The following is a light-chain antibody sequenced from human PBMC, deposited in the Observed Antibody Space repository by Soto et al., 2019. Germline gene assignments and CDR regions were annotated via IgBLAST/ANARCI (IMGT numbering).Light chain of an antibody. CDR2: EVN. J-gene: IGLJ1*01. V-gene: IGLV2-8*01. Sequence: QSALTQPPSASGSPGQSVTISCTGTSSDVGGYKYVSWYQHHPGNAPKLMIFEVNKRASGVPDRFSGSKSGNTASLTVSGLQAEDEADYYCSSYAGSNTPYVFGTGTKLTVL. CDR1: SSDVGGYKY. CDR3: SSYAGSNTPYV.